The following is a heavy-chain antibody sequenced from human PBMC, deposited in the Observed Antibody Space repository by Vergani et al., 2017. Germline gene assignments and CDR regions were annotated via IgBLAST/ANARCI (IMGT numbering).Heavy chain of an antibody. Sequence: QVTLKESGPVLVKPTEPLTLIRTVSGISLSNARIGVSWIGQPPGKSLDWLAHIFSSDEKYYSTYLKSRLTYSKDTSKSQVVLTMTNMDPVGTATYYCARRSAQMIAGAAGDAFDIWGQGTMVTVSS. V-gene: IGHV2-26*01. J-gene: IGHJ3*02. CDR1: GISLSNARIG. CDR3: ARRSAQMIAGAAGDAFDI. CDR2: IFSSDEK. D-gene: IGHD2-21*01.